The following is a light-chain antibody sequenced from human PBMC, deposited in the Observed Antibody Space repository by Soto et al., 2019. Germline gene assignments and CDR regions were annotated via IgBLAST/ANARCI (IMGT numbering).Light chain of an antibody. Sequence: DIQLTQSPSFLSASVVDRVTITCRASQGISSYLALYQQKPGKAPKLLIYAASTLQSGVPLRFSGSGSGTSITLTISSLQPEDFATYYRQQLLSYPITFGRGTRLEIK. V-gene: IGKV1-9*01. CDR1: QGISSY. CDR3: QQLLSYPIT. J-gene: IGKJ5*01. CDR2: AAS.